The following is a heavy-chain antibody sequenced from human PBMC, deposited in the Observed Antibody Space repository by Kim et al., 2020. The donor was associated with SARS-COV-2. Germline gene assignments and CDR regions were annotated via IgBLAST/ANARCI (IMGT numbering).Heavy chain of an antibody. V-gene: IGHV3-21*01. D-gene: IGHD6-13*01. J-gene: IGHJ5*02. CDR2: STGNYR. CDR3: AKGAGGP. Sequence: STGNYRYYADSVKGRFTISRENAQNSLFLQINSLRAEDTAVYYCAKGAGGPWGQGTLVTVSS.